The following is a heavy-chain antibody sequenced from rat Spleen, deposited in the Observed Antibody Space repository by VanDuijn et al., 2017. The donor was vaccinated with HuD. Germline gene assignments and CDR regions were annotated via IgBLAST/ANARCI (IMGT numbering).Heavy chain of an antibody. D-gene: IGHD1-11*01. Sequence: QVQLKESGPGLVQPSQTLSLTCTVSGFSLTSYNVHWVRQSTGKGLEWLGLIWTGGNTGYNSALKSRLTFSRDTSKSQVFLKMNSLQTEDTAMYFCARIRATTEGIVSSDYWGQGVMVTVSS. V-gene: IGHV2-30*01. J-gene: IGHJ2*01. CDR1: GFSLTSYN. CDR3: ARIRATTEGIVSSDY. CDR2: IWTGGNT.